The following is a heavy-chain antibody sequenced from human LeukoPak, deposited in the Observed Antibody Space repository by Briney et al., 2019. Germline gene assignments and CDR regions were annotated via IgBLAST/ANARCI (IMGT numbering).Heavy chain of an antibody. CDR3: ARDARVLLPSGSYYYYGLDV. CDR1: GYTLTSYA. D-gene: IGHD3-10*01. V-gene: IGHV1-3*04. J-gene: IGHJ6*02. CDR2: INTGNGDT. Sequence: ASVKVSCKASGYTLTSYAMHWVRQAPAQRLEGMGWINTGNGDTKYSHKFQGRVTMTRDTSASTAYMEVSSLRSEDTAVYYCARDARVLLPSGSYYYYGLDVWGQGTTVTVSS.